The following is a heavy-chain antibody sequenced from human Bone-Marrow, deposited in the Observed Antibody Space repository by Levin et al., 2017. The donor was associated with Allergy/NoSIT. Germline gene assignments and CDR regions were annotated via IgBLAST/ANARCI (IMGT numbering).Heavy chain of an antibody. J-gene: IGHJ5*02. V-gene: IGHV7-4-1*02. CDR1: GYIFSTYA. CDR3: ARAGLRVAQGYFDP. Sequence: GESLKISCKASGYIFSTYALNWVRQAPGQGLEWMGWINTNTGNPTYVQGFTGRFVFSLDTSVSTAYLQISDLKTEDTAVYYCARAGLRVAQGYFDPWGQGTLVTVSS. CDR2: INTNTGNP. D-gene: IGHD5-18*01.